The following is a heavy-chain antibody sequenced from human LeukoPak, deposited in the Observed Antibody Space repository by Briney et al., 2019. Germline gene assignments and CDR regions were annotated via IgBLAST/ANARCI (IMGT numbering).Heavy chain of an antibody. CDR3: ARGLLTFLRSIGY. Sequence: PGGSLRLSCAASGLTFSSYEMNWVRQAPGKGLEWVSYISSSGSTIYYADSVKGRFTISRGNAKNSLYLQMNSLRAEDTAVYYCARGLLTFLRSIGYWGQGTLVTVSS. CDR2: ISSSGSTI. J-gene: IGHJ4*02. CDR1: GLTFSSYE. V-gene: IGHV3-48*03. D-gene: IGHD2/OR15-2a*01.